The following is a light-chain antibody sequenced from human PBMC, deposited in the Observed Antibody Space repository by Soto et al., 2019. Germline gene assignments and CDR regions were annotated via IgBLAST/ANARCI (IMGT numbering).Light chain of an antibody. Sequence: QSALTQPRSVSGSPGQSVTISCTGTSSDVGGYNNVSWYQQHPGKAPKLMIYDVSKRPSGVPDRFSGYKSGNTASLTISGLQAEDEADYYCCSYAGSYTVFGGGTKLTVL. V-gene: IGLV2-11*01. CDR1: SSDVGGYNN. CDR2: DVS. CDR3: CSYAGSYTV. J-gene: IGLJ2*01.